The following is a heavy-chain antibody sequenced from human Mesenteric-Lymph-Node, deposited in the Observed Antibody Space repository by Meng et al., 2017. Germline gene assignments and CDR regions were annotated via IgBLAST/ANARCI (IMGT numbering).Heavy chain of an antibody. D-gene: IGHD5-24*01. CDR3: AKHIIEYFDY. CDR2: ISSSSSYI. V-gene: IGHV3-21*04. J-gene: IGHJ4*02. CDR1: GFTFSSYS. Sequence: GGSLRLSCAASGFTFSSYSMNWVRQAPGKGLEWVSSISSSSSYIYYADSVKGRFTISRDNSKNTLYLQMNSLRAEDTAVYYCAKHIIEYFDYWGQGTLVTVSS.